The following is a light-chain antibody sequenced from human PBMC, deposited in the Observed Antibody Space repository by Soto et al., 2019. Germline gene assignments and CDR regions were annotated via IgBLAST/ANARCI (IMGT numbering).Light chain of an antibody. CDR1: QSVGSS. J-gene: IGKJ1*01. CDR3: HYYDKWPPGT. V-gene: IGKV3-15*01. CDR2: GAS. Sequence: EIVMTQSPATLSVSPGERATLSCRASQSVGSSLAWYQQEPGQAPRLLIYGASTRATGIPARFSGSGSGTEFTLTISSLQPEDFAVYYCHYYDKWPPGTFGQGTKVDIK.